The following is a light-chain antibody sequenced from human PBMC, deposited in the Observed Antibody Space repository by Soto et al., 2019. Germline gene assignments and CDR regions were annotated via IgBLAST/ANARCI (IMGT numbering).Light chain of an antibody. Sequence: EIVLTQSPGTLSLSPGERATLSCRASQSVSSSYLAWYQQKPGQAPRLLIYDASSRTTGIPDRFSGNGSGTEFTVTISRQQPEDFAGYYCQQYGNSRLTFGGGTKVEMK. CDR2: DAS. CDR3: QQYGNSRLT. J-gene: IGKJ4*01. V-gene: IGKV3-20*01. CDR1: QSVSSSY.